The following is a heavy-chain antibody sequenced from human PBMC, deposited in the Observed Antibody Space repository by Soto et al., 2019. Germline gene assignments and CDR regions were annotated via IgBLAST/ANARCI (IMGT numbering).Heavy chain of an antibody. J-gene: IGHJ4*02. V-gene: IGHV3-33*01. D-gene: IGHD6-13*01. CDR2: IWYDGSNK. CDR3: ARDAIMGQQLANYFDY. Sequence: GGSLRLSCAASGFTFSSYGMHWVRQAPGKGLEWVAVIWYDGSNKYYADSVKGRFTISRDNSKNTLYLQMNSLRAEDTAVYYCARDAIMGQQLANYFDYWGQGTRVTVSS. CDR1: GFTFSSYG.